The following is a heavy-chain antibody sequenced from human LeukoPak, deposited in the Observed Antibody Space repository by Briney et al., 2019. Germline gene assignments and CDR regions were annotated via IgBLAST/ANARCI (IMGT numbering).Heavy chain of an antibody. CDR2: ISGSGGGT. CDR3: ALRITMIVVVRK. D-gene: IGHD3-22*01. V-gene: IGHV3-23*01. CDR1: GFTFSSYA. Sequence: GGSLRLSCAASGFTFSSYAMSWVRQAPGKGLEWVSAISGSGGGTYYADSVKGRFTISRDNSKNTLYLQMNSLRAEDTAVYYCALRITMIVVVRKWGQGTLVTVSS. J-gene: IGHJ4*02.